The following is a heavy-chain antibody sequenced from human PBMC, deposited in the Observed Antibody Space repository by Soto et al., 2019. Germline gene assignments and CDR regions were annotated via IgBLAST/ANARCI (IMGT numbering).Heavy chain of an antibody. J-gene: IGHJ3*02. Sequence: QVQLQESGPGLVKPSQTLSLTCTVSGGSISSGGYYWSWIRQHPGKGLEWIGYIYYSGSTYYNPSLKSRFTISVDTSKNQFSLKLSSVTAADTAVYYCARGRHYGDYYKDAFDIWGQGTMVTVSS. D-gene: IGHD4-17*01. CDR1: GGSISSGGYY. V-gene: IGHV4-31*03. CDR2: IYYSGST. CDR3: ARGRHYGDYYKDAFDI.